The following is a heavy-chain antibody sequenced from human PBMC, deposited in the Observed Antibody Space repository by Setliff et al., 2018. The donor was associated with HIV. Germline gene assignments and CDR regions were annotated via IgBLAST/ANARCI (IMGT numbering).Heavy chain of an antibody. V-gene: IGHV4-59*11. CDR3: ARPGSSSYYYAMDV. CDR1: GGSISGHY. J-gene: IGHJ6*02. CDR2: IYTTERI. Sequence: ETLSLTCSFSGGSISGHYWSWIRQTPGKGLEWIATIYTTERISYNPSLRSRVTISVETSQNLFSLRLRSVTAADTGVYYCARPGSSSYYYAMDVGGLGTTVTVSS. D-gene: IGHD3-10*01.